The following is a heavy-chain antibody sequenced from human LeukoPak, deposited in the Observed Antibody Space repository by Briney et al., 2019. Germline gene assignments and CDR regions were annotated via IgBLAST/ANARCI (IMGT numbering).Heavy chain of an antibody. Sequence: GASVKVSCKASGYTFTGYYIHWVRQAPGQGLEWMGWINPNSGGTNYVQKFQGRVTMTRDTSISTAYMELSRLRSDDTAVYYCARVRIAMIVADAFDIWGQGTMVTVSS. V-gene: IGHV1-2*02. D-gene: IGHD3-22*01. CDR2: INPNSGGT. CDR3: ARVRIAMIVADAFDI. CDR1: GYTFTGYY. J-gene: IGHJ3*02.